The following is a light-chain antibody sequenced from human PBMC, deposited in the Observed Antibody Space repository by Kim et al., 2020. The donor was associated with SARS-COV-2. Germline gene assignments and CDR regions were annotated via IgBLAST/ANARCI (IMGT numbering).Light chain of an antibody. CDR2: TAS. V-gene: IGKV1-39*01. J-gene: IGKJ1*01. Sequence: ASVGDRVTITGRASQSISSYLNWYQQKPGKPPKLLCYTASSLQSGFPSRFSGSGSGTDFTLTISSLQPEDFATYYGQQSYSTPRTFGQWTKVEIK. CDR1: QSISSY. CDR3: QQSYSTPRT.